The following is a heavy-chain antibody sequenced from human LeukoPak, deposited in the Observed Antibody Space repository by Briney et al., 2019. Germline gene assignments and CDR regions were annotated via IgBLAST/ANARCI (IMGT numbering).Heavy chain of an antibody. CDR1: GGTFSSYA. CDR2: ITPIFGTA. J-gene: IGHJ5*02. V-gene: IGHV1-69*05. D-gene: IGHD3-3*02. CDR3: ARECLEFLPGVLALLSQCDNWFDP. Sequence: SVKVSCMASGGTFSSYAISWVRQAPGQGLEWMGRITPIFGTANYAQKFQGRGTITTDESTSTAYMELSSLRSEDTAVYYCARECLEFLPGVLALLSQCDNWFDPWGQGTLVTVSS.